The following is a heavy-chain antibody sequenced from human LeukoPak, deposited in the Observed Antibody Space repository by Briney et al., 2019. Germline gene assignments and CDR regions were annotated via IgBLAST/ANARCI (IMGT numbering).Heavy chain of an antibody. CDR2: MISSSYI. J-gene: IGHJ4*02. CDR3: ARDLGMDYGVDY. CDR1: GFTFSSYS. Sequence: KTGGSLRLSCAASGFTFSSYSMNWVRQAPGKGLEWVLSMISSSYIYYADSVKGRFTISRDNAKNSLYLQMNSLRAEDTAVYYCARDLGMDYGVDYWGQGTLVTVSS. D-gene: IGHD4-17*01. V-gene: IGHV3-21*01.